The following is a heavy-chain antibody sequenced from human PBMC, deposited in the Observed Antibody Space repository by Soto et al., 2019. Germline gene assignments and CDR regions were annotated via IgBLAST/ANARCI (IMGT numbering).Heavy chain of an antibody. CDR1: GFTFSSYG. V-gene: IGHV3-30*18. CDR3: AKDHGYDNDYYYGMDV. J-gene: IGHJ6*02. Sequence: GGSLRLSCAASGFTFSSYGMHWVRQAPGKGLEWVAVISYDGSNKYYADSVKGRFPISRDNSKNTLYLQLNSLRAEDTVMYYYAKDHGYDNDYYYGMDVWGQGTTVTVSS. D-gene: IGHD5-12*01. CDR2: ISYDGSNK.